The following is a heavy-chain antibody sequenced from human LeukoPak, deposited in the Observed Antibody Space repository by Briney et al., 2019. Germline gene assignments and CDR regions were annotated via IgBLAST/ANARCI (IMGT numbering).Heavy chain of an antibody. D-gene: IGHD6-13*01. CDR3: ARDRVALGYTSSCCGAFDI. Sequence: SQTPSLTCTVSGGSISSGGYFWSWIRQPPGKGLEWIGYIYHSGSTYYNPSLKSRVTISVDMSKNQFSLKLNSVTAADTAMYYCARDRVALGYTSSCCGAFDIWGQGTMVTVSS. CDR1: GGSISSGGYF. V-gene: IGHV4-30-2*01. CDR2: IYHSGST. J-gene: IGHJ3*02.